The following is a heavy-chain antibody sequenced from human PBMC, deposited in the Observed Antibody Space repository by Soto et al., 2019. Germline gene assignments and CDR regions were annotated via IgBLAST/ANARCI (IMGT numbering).Heavy chain of an antibody. CDR1: GFTLSGYW. CDR3: VRPRYDGSGTPFDY. D-gene: IGHD3-22*01. V-gene: IGHV3-74*01. CDR2: ISPDGSDT. J-gene: IGHJ4*02. Sequence: EVQLVESGGGLVQPGGSLRLSCEASGFTLSGYWMHWVRQVPGKGLVWVSRISPDGSDTTHADSVKGRFTVSRDNAKNTLYLKMNSLRPEDTAVYDCVRPRYDGSGTPFDYWGQGTLVTVSS.